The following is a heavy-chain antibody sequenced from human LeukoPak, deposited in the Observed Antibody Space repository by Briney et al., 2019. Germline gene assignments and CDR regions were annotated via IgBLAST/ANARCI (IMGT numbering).Heavy chain of an antibody. CDR1: GGSISSGDYY. CDR2: IYYGGST. J-gene: IGHJ5*02. CDR3: ARGRSDFWSGYFNWFDP. V-gene: IGHV4-30-4*01. D-gene: IGHD3-3*01. Sequence: SETLSLTCTVSGGSISSGDYYWSWIRQPPGKGLEWIAYIYYGGSTYYNPSLKSRVTISVDTSKNQFSLKLSSVTAVDTAVYYCARGRSDFWSGYFNWFDPWGQGTLVTVSS.